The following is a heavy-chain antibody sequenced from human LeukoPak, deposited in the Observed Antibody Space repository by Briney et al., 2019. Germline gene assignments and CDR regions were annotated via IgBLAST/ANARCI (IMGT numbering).Heavy chain of an antibody. J-gene: IGHJ4*02. CDR2: INTNTGNP. CDR1: GYTFTNYA. V-gene: IGHV7-4-1*02. Sequence: ASVKVSCKASGYTFTNYAMNWVRQAPGQGLEWMGWINTNTGNPTYAQGFTGRFVFSLDTSVSTAYLQISSLKASDTAMYYCARRGVGSLWTIDYWGQGTLVTVSS. CDR3: ARRGVGSLWTIDY. D-gene: IGHD2/OR15-2a*01.